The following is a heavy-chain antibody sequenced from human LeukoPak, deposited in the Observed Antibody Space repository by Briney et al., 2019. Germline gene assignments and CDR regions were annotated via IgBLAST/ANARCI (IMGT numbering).Heavy chain of an antibody. CDR1: GGSISSSSYY. CDR3: ARDYYDSSGYYKVRDY. Sequence: PSETLSLTCTVSGGSISSSSYYWGWIRQPPGKGLEWIGSIYYSGSTYYNPSLKSRVTISVDTSKNQFSLKLSSVTAADTAVYYCARDYYDSSGYYKVRDYWGQGTLVTVSS. V-gene: IGHV4-39*07. J-gene: IGHJ4*02. D-gene: IGHD3-22*01. CDR2: IYYSGST.